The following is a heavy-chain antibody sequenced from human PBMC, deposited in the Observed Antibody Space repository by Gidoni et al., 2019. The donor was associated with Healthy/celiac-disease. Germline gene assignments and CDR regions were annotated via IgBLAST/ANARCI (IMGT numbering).Heavy chain of an antibody. J-gene: IGHJ6*03. D-gene: IGHD3-10*01. CDR2: ISGSGGRT. V-gene: IGHV3-23*01. Sequence: EVQLLESGGGLVQPGGSLRLSCAASGFTFSSYSMSWVRQAPGKGLEWVSAISGSGGRTYYADSVKGRFTISRDNSKNTLYLQMNSLRAEDTAVYYCANLTYYYGSGSWVLANYYYYYYMDVWGKGTTVTVSS. CDR3: ANLTYYYGSGSWVLANYYYYYYMDV. CDR1: GFTFSSYS.